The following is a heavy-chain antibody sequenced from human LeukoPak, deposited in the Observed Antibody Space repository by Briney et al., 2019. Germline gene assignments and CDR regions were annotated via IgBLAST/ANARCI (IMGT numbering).Heavy chain of an antibody. Sequence: GASVKVSCKVSGYTFTSYYIHWVRQAPGQGLEWMGLINPSGGSTSYAQKFQGRVTMTGDTSTSTVYMEVSSLRSEDTAVYYCAKVPPRAAAGKEAPKYGMDVWGQGTTVTVSS. J-gene: IGHJ6*02. CDR1: GYTFTSYY. V-gene: IGHV1-46*01. D-gene: IGHD6-13*01. CDR2: INPSGGST. CDR3: AKVPPRAAAGKEAPKYGMDV.